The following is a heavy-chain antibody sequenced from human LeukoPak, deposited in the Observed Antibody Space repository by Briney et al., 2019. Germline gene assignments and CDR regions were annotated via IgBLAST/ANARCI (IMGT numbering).Heavy chain of an antibody. CDR2: IYPGDSDT. CDR3: ARHHAGSSWYGIDY. V-gene: IGHV5-51*01. Sequence: GESLKISCKGFGYSFFNYWIGWVRQMPGKGLEWMGIIYPGDSDTRYSPSFQGQVTISADKSINTAYLQWSSLKASDTAIYYCARHHAGSSWYGIDYWGQGTLVTVSS. D-gene: IGHD6-13*01. J-gene: IGHJ4*02. CDR1: GYSFFNYW.